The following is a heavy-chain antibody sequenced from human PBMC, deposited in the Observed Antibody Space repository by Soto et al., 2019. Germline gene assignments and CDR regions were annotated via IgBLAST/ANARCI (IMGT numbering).Heavy chain of an antibody. CDR2: INPNSGGT. CDR3: ARHTSAPTRSPYSTRSYHCGIEV. D-gene: IGHD2-2*01. V-gene: IGHV1-2*04. Sequence: GASVEVSCKASGYTFTGYYMHWVRQAPGQGREWMGWINPNSGGTNYAQKFQGWVTMTRETSISTAYRELSRLRSDDTDVYYCARHTSAPTRSPYSTRSYHCGIEVWGQGPTVTVSS. CDR1: GYTFTGYY. J-gene: IGHJ6*02.